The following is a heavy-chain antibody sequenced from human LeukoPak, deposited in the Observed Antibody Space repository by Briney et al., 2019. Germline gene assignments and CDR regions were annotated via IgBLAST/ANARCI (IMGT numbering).Heavy chain of an antibody. D-gene: IGHD4-17*01. CDR3: ARTYTVTTARYYYGMDV. CDR1: GYTFTSYY. J-gene: IGHJ6*02. V-gene: IGHV1-46*01. CDR2: INPSGGST. Sequence: ASVKVSCKASGYTFTSYYMHWVRQAPGQGLEWMGIINPSGGSTSYAQKFQGRVTMTRDTSTSTVYMELSSLRSEDTPVYYCARTYTVTTARYYYGMDVWGQGTTVTVSS.